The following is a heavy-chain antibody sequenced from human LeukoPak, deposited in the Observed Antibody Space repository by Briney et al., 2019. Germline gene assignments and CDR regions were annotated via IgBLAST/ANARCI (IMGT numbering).Heavy chain of an antibody. CDR1: GFTFRSHD. D-gene: IGHD3-22*01. CDR3: AKDKAASGYYGYFDY. J-gene: IGHJ4*02. V-gene: IGHV3-23*01. CDR2: ISGSGGRT. Sequence: GGSLRLSCAASGFTFRSHDMSWVRQAPGKGLEWVSGISGSGGRTYYVDSVKGRFTISRDNAKNSLYLQMNSLRAEDMALYYCAKDKAASGYYGYFDYWGQGTLVTVSS.